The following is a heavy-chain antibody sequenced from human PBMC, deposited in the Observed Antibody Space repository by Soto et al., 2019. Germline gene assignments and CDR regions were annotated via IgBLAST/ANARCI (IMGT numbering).Heavy chain of an antibody. V-gene: IGHV4-30-4*01. D-gene: IGHD2-2*01. Sequence: SETLSLTCTVSGGSISSGDYYWSWIRQPPGKGLEWIGYIYYSGSTYYNPSLKSRVTISVDTSKNQFSLKLSSVTAADTAVYYCARELVVVPANYGMEVWGQGTTVTVSS. CDR1: GGSISSGDYY. CDR3: ARELVVVPANYGMEV. CDR2: IYYSGST. J-gene: IGHJ6*02.